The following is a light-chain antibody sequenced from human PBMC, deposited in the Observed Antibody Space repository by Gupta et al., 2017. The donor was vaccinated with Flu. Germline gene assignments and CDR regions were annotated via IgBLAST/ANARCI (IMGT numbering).Light chain of an antibody. V-gene: IGKV4-1*01. Sequence: DIVMTQSPDSLDVSLGERANINCKSSRSVLYTSNNKNYLAWLQQRPGQPPKVIIYWASTRESGVPDRFSGSGSGTDFTLTISGLQAEDVAVYYCQQYFTSPWTFGHGTKVEIK. CDR1: RSVLYTSNNKNY. CDR3: QQYFTSPWT. J-gene: IGKJ1*01. CDR2: WAS.